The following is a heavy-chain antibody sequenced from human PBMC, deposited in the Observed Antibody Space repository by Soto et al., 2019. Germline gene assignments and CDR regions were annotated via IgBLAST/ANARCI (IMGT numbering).Heavy chain of an antibody. D-gene: IGHD5-18*01. CDR3: ARDLRYSWKYYYYGMDV. V-gene: IGHV1-18*01. J-gene: IGHJ6*02. CDR2: ISAYNGNT. CDR1: GYTFTSYG. Sequence: QVQLVQSGAEVKKPGASVKVSCKASGYTFTSYGISWVRQAPGQGLEWMGWISAYNGNTNYAQKLQGRVTMTPDTSQSTAYMELRSLRSDDTAVYYCARDLRYSWKYYYYGMDVWGQGTTVTVSS.